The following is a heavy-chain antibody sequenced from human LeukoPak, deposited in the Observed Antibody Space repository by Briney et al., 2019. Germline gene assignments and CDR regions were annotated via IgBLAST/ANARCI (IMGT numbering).Heavy chain of an antibody. CDR1: GFTFGSFV. Sequence: PGGSLRLSCAASGFTFGSFVMSWVRQAPGKGLEWVSAISVDGGRTYYADSVKGRFTISRDNSKNALYLQLNSLRAVDTAVYYCAKGRGGSYGGIFDYWGQGTLVTVSS. J-gene: IGHJ4*02. V-gene: IGHV3-23*01. CDR3: AKGRGGSYGGIFDY. CDR2: ISVDGGRT. D-gene: IGHD1-26*01.